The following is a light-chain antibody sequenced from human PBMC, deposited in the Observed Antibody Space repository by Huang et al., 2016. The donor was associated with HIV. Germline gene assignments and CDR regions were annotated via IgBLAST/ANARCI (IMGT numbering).Light chain of an antibody. Sequence: DIVMTQSPLSLPVTPGEPASISCRSSQSLLHSNGYNYLVWYLQKTGQSPQLLIYLGSNRASWVPDRFSGRGSGTDFTLKISRVEAEDVGVYYCIQALQTPETFGQGTKVEIK. CDR2: LGS. CDR1: QSLLHSNGYNY. V-gene: IGKV2-28*01. CDR3: IQALQTPET. J-gene: IGKJ1*01.